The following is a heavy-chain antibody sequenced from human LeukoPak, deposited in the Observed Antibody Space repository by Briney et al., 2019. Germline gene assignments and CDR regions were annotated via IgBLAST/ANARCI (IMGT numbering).Heavy chain of an antibody. J-gene: IGHJ4*02. CDR1: GGSISSSSYY. Sequence: SETLSLTCTVSGGSISSSSYYWGWVRQPPGKGLEWIGSIYYSGSTYYNPSLKSRVTISVDTSKNQFSLKLSSVTAADTAVYYCARGPKRITMVRGVIQKPFDYWGQGTLVTVSS. D-gene: IGHD3-10*01. CDR3: ARGPKRITMVRGVIQKPFDY. V-gene: IGHV4-39*07. CDR2: IYYSGST.